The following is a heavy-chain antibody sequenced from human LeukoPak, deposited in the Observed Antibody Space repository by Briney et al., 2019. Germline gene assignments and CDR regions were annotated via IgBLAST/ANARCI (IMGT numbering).Heavy chain of an antibody. CDR1: GVSLSNYG. V-gene: IGHV3-30*02. D-gene: IGHD3-10*01. CDR3: AKDRRFGEFHGGPLGD. CDR2: IRYDGINK. J-gene: IGHJ4*02. Sequence: GGSLRLSCAASGVSLSNYGMHWVRQAPGKGLEWVAFIRYDGINKFYGDSVKGRFTISRDNSRDTLYLQMSMLRVDDTALYYCAKDRRFGEFHGGPLGDWGQGALVTVSS.